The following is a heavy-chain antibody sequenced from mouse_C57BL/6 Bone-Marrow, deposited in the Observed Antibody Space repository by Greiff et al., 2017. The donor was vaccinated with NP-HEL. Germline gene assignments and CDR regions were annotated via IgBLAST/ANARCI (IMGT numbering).Heavy chain of an antibody. CDR3: ARDEELGQDYYAMDY. CDR2: IWSGGST. CDR1: GFSFTSYG. J-gene: IGHJ4*01. V-gene: IGHV2-2*01. Sequence: VKLQESGPGLVQPSQSLSITCTVSGFSFTSYGVHWVRQSPGKGLEWLGVIWSGGSTVYNAAFISRLSISKDNSKSQVFFKMNSLQADDTAIYYCARDEELGQDYYAMDYWGQGTSVTVSS. D-gene: IGHD4-1*01.